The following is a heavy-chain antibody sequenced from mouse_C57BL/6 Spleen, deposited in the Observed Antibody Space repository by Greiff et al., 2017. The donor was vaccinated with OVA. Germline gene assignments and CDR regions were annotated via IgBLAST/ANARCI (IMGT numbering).Heavy chain of an antibody. CDR3: ARQDYGSSYGAMDY. CDR2: ISNGGGST. V-gene: IGHV5-12*01. CDR1: GFTFSDYY. J-gene: IGHJ4*01. D-gene: IGHD1-1*01. Sequence: EVHLVESGGGLVQPGGSLKLSCAASGFTFSDYYMYWVRQTPEKRLEWVAYISNGGGSTYYPDTVKGRFTISRDNAKNTLYLQMSRLKSEDTAMYYCARQDYGSSYGAMDYWGQGTSVTVSS.